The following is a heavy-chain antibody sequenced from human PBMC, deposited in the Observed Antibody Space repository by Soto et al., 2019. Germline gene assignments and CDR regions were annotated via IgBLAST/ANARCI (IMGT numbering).Heavy chain of an antibody. CDR2: MNPNSGNT. CDR1: GYTFTSYD. D-gene: IGHD3-10*01. CDR3: ARALSDYYGSGSYYGGWFDP. V-gene: IGHV1-8*01. J-gene: IGHJ5*02. Sequence: ASVKVSCKASGYTFTSYDINWVRQATGQGLEWMGWMNPNSGNTGYAQKFQGRVTMTRHTSISTAYMELSRLRSDDTAVYYCARALSDYYGSGSYYGGWFDPWGQGTLVTVSS.